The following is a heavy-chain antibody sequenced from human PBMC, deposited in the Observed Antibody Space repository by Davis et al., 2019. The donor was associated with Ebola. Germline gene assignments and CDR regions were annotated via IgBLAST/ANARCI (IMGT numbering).Heavy chain of an antibody. J-gene: IGHJ5*02. D-gene: IGHD2-21*02. CDR2: INQIGTTI. CDR1: GFTFSGSY. V-gene: IGHV3-11*01. CDR3: VRFDIVMETAHSWFDP. Sequence: GESLKISCAASGFTFSGSYMAWLRQAPGKGLEWISYINQIGTTIHYADSVKGRFTISRDNAKNLLYLQMTSLRAEDTAVYYCVRFDIVMETAHSWFDPWGQGTLVTVSS.